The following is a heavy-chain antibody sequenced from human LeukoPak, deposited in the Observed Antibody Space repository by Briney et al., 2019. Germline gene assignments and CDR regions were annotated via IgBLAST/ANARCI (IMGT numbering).Heavy chain of an antibody. D-gene: IGHD5-24*01. CDR1: GGSVSSGNYY. CDR3: ARRERWLQSDAFDI. V-gene: IGHV4-61*01. J-gene: IGHJ3*02. Sequence: SETLSLTCTVSGGSVSSGNYYWSWIRQAPGKGLESIGYVYYSESTHSNPSLKSRVTISVDTSKKQFSLKLTYMSAADTAVYYCARRERWLQSDAFDIWGQGTMVSVSA. CDR2: VYYSEST.